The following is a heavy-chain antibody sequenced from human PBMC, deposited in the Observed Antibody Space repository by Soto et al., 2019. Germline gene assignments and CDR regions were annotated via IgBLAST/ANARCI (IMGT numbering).Heavy chain of an antibody. V-gene: IGHV1-18*01. CDR3: ARGTPYYDFWSGYSNFDY. Sequence: QVQLVQSGAEVKKPGVSVKVSCKASGYAFSSYGMIWVRQAPGQGLEWMGWLSAYNDNTNHAQKFQGRVTMTTDTSTSTAYMELRSLRSDDTAVYYCARGTPYYDFWSGYSNFDYWGQGTLVTVSS. D-gene: IGHD3-3*01. CDR1: GYAFSSYG. J-gene: IGHJ4*02. CDR2: LSAYNDNT.